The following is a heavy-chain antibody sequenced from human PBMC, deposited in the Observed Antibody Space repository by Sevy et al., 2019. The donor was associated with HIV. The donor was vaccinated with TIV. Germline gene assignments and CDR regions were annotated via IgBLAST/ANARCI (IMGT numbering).Heavy chain of an antibody. CDR1: GYTLTKLS. CDR2: FDPEDGET. J-gene: IGHJ4*02. CDR3: ATTKDYYDSSGSPFDS. D-gene: IGHD3-22*01. V-gene: IGHV1-24*01. Sequence: VSVKVSCTVSGYTLTKLSMHWVRQAPGKGLEWMGSFDPEDGETIYAQKFQGRVTMTEDTSTDTAYMELSSLRSEDTAVYYCATTKDYYDSSGSPFDSWGQGTLVTVSS.